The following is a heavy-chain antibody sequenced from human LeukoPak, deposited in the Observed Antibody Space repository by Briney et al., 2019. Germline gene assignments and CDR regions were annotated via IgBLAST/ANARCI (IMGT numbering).Heavy chain of an antibody. CDR1: GYTFTGYY. J-gene: IGHJ2*01. CDR3: ARVVSSVAADDWYFDL. Sequence: GASVKVSYKASGYTFTGYYMHWVRQAPGQGLEWMGRINPNSGGTNYAQKFQGRVTMTRDTSISTAYMELSRLRSDDTAVYYCARVVSSVAADDWYFDLWGRGTLVTVSS. CDR2: INPNSGGT. D-gene: IGHD6-25*01. V-gene: IGHV1-2*06.